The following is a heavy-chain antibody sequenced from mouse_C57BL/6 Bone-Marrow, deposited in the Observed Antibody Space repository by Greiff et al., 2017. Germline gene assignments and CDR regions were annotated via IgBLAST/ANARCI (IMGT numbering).Heavy chain of an antibody. CDR3: ARHYSTIFDY. CDR1: GFTFSSYA. Sequence: DVQLVESGGGLVKPGGSLKLSCAASGFTFSSYAMSWVRQTPEKRLEWVATISDGGSYTYYPDNVKGRFTISRDNAKNNLYLQMSHLKSEDTAMYYCARHYSTIFDYWGQGTTLTVSS. CDR2: ISDGGSYT. D-gene: IGHD2-5*01. V-gene: IGHV5-4*01. J-gene: IGHJ2*01.